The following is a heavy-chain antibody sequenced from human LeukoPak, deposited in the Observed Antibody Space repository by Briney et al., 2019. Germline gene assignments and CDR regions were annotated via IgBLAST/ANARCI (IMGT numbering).Heavy chain of an antibody. CDR3: ARPHQGIVVVPTD. Sequence: PSETLSLTRTVSGGSISSSSYYWGWIRQPPGKGLEWIGSIYYSGSTYYNPSLKSRVTISVDTSKNQFSLKLSSVTAADTAVYYCARPHQGIVVVPTDWGQGTLVTVSS. J-gene: IGHJ4*02. D-gene: IGHD2-2*01. CDR1: GGSISSSSYY. V-gene: IGHV4-39*01. CDR2: IYYSGST.